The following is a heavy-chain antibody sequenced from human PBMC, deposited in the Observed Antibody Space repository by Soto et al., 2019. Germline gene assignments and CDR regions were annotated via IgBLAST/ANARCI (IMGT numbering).Heavy chain of an antibody. CDR2: IKQDGSEK. CDR1: GFTFSSYW. V-gene: IGHV3-7*01. J-gene: IGHJ4*02. D-gene: IGHD6-6*01. CDR3: ARDPEAMQTDSSSYNFDY. Sequence: GGSLRLSCAASGFTFSSYWMSWVRQAPGKGLEWVANIKQDGSEKYYVDSVKGRFTISRDNAKNSLYLQMNSLRAEDTAVYYCARDPEAMQTDSSSYNFDYWGQGTLVTVSS.